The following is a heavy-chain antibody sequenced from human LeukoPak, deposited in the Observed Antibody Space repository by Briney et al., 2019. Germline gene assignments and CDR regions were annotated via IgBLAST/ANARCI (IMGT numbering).Heavy chain of an antibody. Sequence: ASVKVSCKASGGTFSSYAISWVRQAPGQGLEWMGWINPNSGNTGYAQKFQGRVTMTRNTSISTAYMELSSLRSEDTAVYYCARAPPPHGTYYYYGMDVWRQGTTVTVSS. D-gene: IGHD1-1*01. CDR1: GGTFSSYA. J-gene: IGHJ6*02. CDR3: ARAPPPHGTYYYYGMDV. CDR2: INPNSGNT. V-gene: IGHV1-8*02.